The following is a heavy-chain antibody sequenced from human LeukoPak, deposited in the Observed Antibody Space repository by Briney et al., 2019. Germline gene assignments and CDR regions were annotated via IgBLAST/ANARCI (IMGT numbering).Heavy chain of an antibody. Sequence: ASVKVSCKASGYTFTSYGISWVRQAPGKGLEWMGWISAYNGNTNYAQKLQGRVTMTTDTSTSTAYMELRSLRSDDTAVYYCARDRRIANWFDPWGQGTLVTVSS. J-gene: IGHJ5*02. V-gene: IGHV1-18*01. D-gene: IGHD6-13*01. CDR2: ISAYNGNT. CDR1: GYTFTSYG. CDR3: ARDRRIANWFDP.